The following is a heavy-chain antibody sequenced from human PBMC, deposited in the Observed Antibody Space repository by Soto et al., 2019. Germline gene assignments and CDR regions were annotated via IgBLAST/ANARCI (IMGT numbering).Heavy chain of an antibody. J-gene: IGHJ4*02. D-gene: IGHD1-26*01. CDR1: GFTFNNYA. CDR2: LSGSGDKT. V-gene: IGHV3-23*01. CDR3: AKVGGRCRYDLDY. Sequence: EVQLLESGGGLVQPGGSLTLSCAASGFTFNNYAMNWVRQAPGKGLEWVSALSGSGDKTYYADYVKGRFTISRDISQTLVYLQMNSLGADDTSVSYCAKVGGRCRYDLDYWGKGTLVTVSS.